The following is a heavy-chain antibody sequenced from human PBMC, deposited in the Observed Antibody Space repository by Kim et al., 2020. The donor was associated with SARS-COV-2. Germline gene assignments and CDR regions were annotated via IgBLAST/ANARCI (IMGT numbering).Heavy chain of an antibody. Sequence: GGSLRLSCAASGFTFSSYEMNWVRQAPGKGLEWVSYISSSGSTIYYADSVKGRFTISRDNAKNSLYLQMNSLRAEDTAVYYCARDRMDYDFWSGYPDYWGQGTLVTVSS. CDR3: ARDRMDYDFWSGYPDY. CDR1: GFTFSSYE. CDR2: ISSSGSTI. D-gene: IGHD3-3*01. V-gene: IGHV3-48*03. J-gene: IGHJ4*02.